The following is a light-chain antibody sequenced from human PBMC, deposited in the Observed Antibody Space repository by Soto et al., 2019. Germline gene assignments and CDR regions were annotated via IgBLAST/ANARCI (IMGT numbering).Light chain of an antibody. J-gene: IGLJ1*01. CDR2: DVS. CDR3: SSYTSSSLYV. CDR1: SSDVGGYSY. V-gene: IGLV2-14*01. Sequence: QSVLTQPASVSGSPGQSITISCTGTSSDVGGYSYVSWYQQLPGKAPKLMIYDVSDRPSGVSNRLSGSKSGNTASLTISGLQAEDEADYYCSSYTSSSLYVFGTGTKVTVL.